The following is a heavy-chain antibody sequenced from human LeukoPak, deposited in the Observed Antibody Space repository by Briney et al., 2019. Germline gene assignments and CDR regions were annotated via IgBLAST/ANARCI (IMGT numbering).Heavy chain of an antibody. CDR2: IYYSGST. J-gene: IGHJ4*02. D-gene: IGHD3-10*01. CDR3: ARDGPYYYGSGSYL. V-gene: IGHV4-59*01. CDR1: GGSISSYY. Sequence: SETLSLTSTVSGGSISSYYWSWIRPPPGKGLAWIGYIYYSGSTNYNPSLKSRVTISVDTSKNQFSLKLSSVTAADTAVYYCARDGPYYYGSGSYLWGQGTLVTVSS.